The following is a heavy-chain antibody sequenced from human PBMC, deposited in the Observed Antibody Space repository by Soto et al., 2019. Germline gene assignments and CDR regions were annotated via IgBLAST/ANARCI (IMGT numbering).Heavy chain of an antibody. D-gene: IGHD3-22*01. V-gene: IGHV1-69*13. CDR1: GGTFSSYA. Sequence: ASVKVSCKASGGTFSSYAIRWVRQAPGQGLEWMGGIIPICGTANYAQKFQGRVTITADESTSTAYMELSSLRPEDTDVYYCARVQWVYYDNSGPEVFDIWGQGTMVTVSS. CDR2: IIPICGTA. CDR3: ARVQWVYYDNSGPEVFDI. J-gene: IGHJ3*02.